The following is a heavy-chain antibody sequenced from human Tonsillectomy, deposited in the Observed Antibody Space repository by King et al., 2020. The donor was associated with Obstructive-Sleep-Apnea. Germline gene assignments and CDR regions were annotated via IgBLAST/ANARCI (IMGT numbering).Heavy chain of an antibody. CDR3: ARQYQLLGLEYYYGMDV. CDR1: GGSISSYY. Sequence: QLQESGPGLVKPSETLSLTCTVSGGSISSYYWSWIRQPPGKGREWIGYIYYSGSTNYNPSLKSRVTISVDTSKNQFSLKLSSVTAADTAVYYCARQYQLLGLEYYYGMDVWGQGTTVTVSS. CDR2: IYYSGST. V-gene: IGHV4-59*08. D-gene: IGHD2-2*01. J-gene: IGHJ6*02.